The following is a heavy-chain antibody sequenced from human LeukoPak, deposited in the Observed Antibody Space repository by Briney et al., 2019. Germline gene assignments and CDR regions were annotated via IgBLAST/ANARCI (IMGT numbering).Heavy chain of an antibody. V-gene: IGHV3-66*01. CDR3: ARKDDGGGPFDY. D-gene: IGHD2-21*01. Sequence: GGSLRLSCAVSGFIVSSNCMSWVRQAPGRGLEWVSVIYSGGTTYYADSVKGRFTISRDNSKNTLYLQMNSLRAEDTAMYYCARKDDGGGPFDYWGQGTLVTVSS. CDR1: GFIVSSNC. CDR2: IYSGGTT. J-gene: IGHJ4*02.